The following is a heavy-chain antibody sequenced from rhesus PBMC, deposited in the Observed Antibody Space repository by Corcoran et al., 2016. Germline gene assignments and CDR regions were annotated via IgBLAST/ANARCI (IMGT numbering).Heavy chain of an antibody. V-gene: IGHV4-143*01. CDR2: IDANNANT. J-gene: IGHJ4*01. CDR3: ARHNVGDNGSNWYFDY. CDR1: GGSISVYYY. Sequence: QVQLQESGQGLVKPSEPLSLTCTVSGGSISVYYYSSWLCPSLATVLEWIGVIDANNANTNYSTSLKSRVTITRDTTNNQFSLKRSSVTAAYTAVYYCARHNVGDNGSNWYFDYWGQGVLVTVSS. D-gene: IGHD4-29*01.